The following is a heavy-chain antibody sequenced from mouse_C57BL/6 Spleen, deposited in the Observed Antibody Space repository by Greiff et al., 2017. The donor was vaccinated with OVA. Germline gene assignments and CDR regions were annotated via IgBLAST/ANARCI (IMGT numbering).Heavy chain of an antibody. J-gene: IGHJ4*01. Sequence: EVMLVESGGGLVKPGGSLKLSCAASGFTFSSYAMSWVRQTPEKRLEWVATISDGGSYTYYPDNVKGRFTISRDNAKNNLYLQMSHLKSEDTAMYYCAREDYYGSSEAMDYWGQGTSVTVSS. D-gene: IGHD1-1*01. V-gene: IGHV5-4*01. CDR2: ISDGGSYT. CDR1: GFTFSSYA. CDR3: AREDYYGSSEAMDY.